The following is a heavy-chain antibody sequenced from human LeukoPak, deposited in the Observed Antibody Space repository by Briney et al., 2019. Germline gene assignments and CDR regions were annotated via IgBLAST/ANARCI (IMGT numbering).Heavy chain of an antibody. D-gene: IGHD5-12*01. J-gene: IGHJ4*02. CDR2: IYYRGST. CDR3: ARHGPQARATFNY. V-gene: IGHV4-59*08. CDR1: GASISDNY. Sequence: PSETLPLTCTVSGASISDNYWSWIRQPPGKGLEWIAYIYYRGSTNYNPSPKSRVTISVDTSKNQFSLKLNSVNAADTAVYYCARHGPQARATFNYWGQGTLVTVSS.